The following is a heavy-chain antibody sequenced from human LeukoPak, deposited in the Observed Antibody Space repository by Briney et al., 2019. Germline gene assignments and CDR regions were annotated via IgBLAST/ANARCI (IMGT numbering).Heavy chain of an antibody. CDR2: IKKDGSER. J-gene: IGHJ4*02. CDR3: ARGSMHVYHLYTDY. Sequence: QPGGSLRLSCAASGFTYTNYWVSWLRQAPGQGLEWVASIKKDGSERYYVDSVKGRFTISRDNAKNSLFPQLSSLRVEDTAVYYCARGSMHVYHLYTDYWGQGTLVTVSS. CDR1: GFTYTNYW. D-gene: IGHD3-16*01. V-gene: IGHV3-7*01.